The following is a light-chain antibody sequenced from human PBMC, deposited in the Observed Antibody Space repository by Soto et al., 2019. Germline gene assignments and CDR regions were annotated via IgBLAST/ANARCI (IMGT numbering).Light chain of an antibody. CDR2: EDN. Sequence: NFMLTQPHSVSESPGKTVTISCTRSSGSIASNYVQWYQQRPGSAPTTVIYEDNQRPSGVPDRFFGSIDSSSNSASLTISGLKTEDEADYYCQSYDSSIYVVFGGGTKVTVL. CDR1: SGSIASNY. CDR3: QSYDSSIYVV. J-gene: IGLJ2*01. V-gene: IGLV6-57*04.